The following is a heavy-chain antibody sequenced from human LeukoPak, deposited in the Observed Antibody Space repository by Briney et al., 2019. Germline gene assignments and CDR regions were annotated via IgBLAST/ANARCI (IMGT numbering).Heavy chain of an antibody. CDR3: AKVPASSSWDYYFDY. D-gene: IGHD6-13*01. CDR2: ISGSGGST. V-gene: IGHV3-23*01. Sequence: SGGSLRLSCAASGFTFSSYAMSWVRQAPGKGLEWVSAISGSGGSTYYADYVKGRFTISRDNSKNTLYLQMNSLRAEDTAVYYCAKVPASSSWDYYFDYWGQGTLVTVSS. J-gene: IGHJ4*02. CDR1: GFTFSSYA.